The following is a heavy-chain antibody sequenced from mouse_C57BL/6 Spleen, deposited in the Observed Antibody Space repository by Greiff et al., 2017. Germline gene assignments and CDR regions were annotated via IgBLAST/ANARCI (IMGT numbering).Heavy chain of an antibody. J-gene: IGHJ4*01. D-gene: IGHD1-1*01. CDR1: GYTFTSYW. Sequence: VQLQQSGTVLARPGASVKMSCKTSGYTFTSYWMHWVKQRPGQGLEWIGAIYPGNSDTSYNEKFKGKAKLTAVTSASTAYMELSCLTNEDSAVYYCTLYYLGYAMDYWGQGTSVTVSS. CDR3: TLYYLGYAMDY. CDR2: IYPGNSDT. V-gene: IGHV1-5*01.